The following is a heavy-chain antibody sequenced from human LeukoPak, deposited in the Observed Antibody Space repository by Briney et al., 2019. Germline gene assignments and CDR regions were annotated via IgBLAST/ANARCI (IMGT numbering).Heavy chain of an antibody. CDR3: ARDCDYSACFDY. CDR1: GFTFSSYA. CDR2: ISGSGGST. Sequence: GGSLRLSCAASGFTFSSYAMSWVRQAPGKGLEWVSAISGSGGSTYYADSVKGRFTISRDNSKNSLYLQMSSLRAEDTAVYYCARDCDYSACFDYWGQGTLVTVSS. D-gene: IGHD3-16*01. V-gene: IGHV3-23*01. J-gene: IGHJ4*02.